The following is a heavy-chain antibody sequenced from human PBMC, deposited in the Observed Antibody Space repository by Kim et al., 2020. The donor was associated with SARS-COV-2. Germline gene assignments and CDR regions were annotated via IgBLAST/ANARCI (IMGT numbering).Heavy chain of an antibody. J-gene: IGHJ4*02. V-gene: IGHV4-59*08. CDR3: ARRGGTSSWTYDY. D-gene: IGHD6-13*01. Sequence: YHPTLKHGVTISVDTSKNQFSMKLSSMTAADTAMYYCARRGGTSSWTYDYWGQGTLVTVSS.